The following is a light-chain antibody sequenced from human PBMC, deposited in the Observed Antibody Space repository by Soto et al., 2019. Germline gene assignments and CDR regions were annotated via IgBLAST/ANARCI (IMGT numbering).Light chain of an antibody. J-gene: IGKJ3*01. V-gene: IGKV1-39*01. CDR3: QQRIT. Sequence: DIQMTQSPPSLSASVGDRVTITCRASQSIGFYLNWYQQKPGKAPKLLIYDTSSLQSGVPSRFRGSASGTDFTLTISSLQPEDFATYYCQQRITFGPGTKVDIK. CDR2: DTS. CDR1: QSIGFY.